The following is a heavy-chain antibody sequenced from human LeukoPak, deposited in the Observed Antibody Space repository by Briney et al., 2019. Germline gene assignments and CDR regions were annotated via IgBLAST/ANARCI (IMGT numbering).Heavy chain of an antibody. CDR1: GGSISSYY. D-gene: IGHD2-15*01. Sequence: PSETLSLTCTVSGGSISSYYWSWIRQPPGKGLEWIGYIYYSGSTNYNPFLKSRVTISVDTSKNQFSLKLSSVTAADTAMYYCVRLRWELLAPYFDHWGQGAFVIVSS. J-gene: IGHJ4*02. CDR3: VRLRWELLAPYFDH. CDR2: IYYSGST. V-gene: IGHV4-59*01.